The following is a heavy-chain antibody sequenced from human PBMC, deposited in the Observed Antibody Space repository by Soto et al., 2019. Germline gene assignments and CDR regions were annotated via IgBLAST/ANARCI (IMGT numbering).Heavy chain of an antibody. J-gene: IGHJ4*02. V-gene: IGHV4-34*01. CDR2: INHSGST. D-gene: IGHD2-2*01. CDR3: ARRPAAKRFDF. CDR1: GGSFSGYY. Sequence: SETLSLTCAVYGGSFSGYYWSWIRQPPGKGLEWIGEINHSGSTNYDPSLKSRVTISVDTSKNQFSLKLSSVTAADTAVYYCARRPAAKRFDFWGQGTLVTVSS.